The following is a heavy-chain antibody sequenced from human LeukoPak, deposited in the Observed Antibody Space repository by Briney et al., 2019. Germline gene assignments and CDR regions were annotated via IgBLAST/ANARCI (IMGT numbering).Heavy chain of an antibody. Sequence: PSETLSLTCNVSDGSISGYYWNWIRQPPGKGLEWIGYMYSDGSLNYNPSLKRRVTMSVDTSKNQFSLKLSSVTATDTAVYYCARLSVSTYGSFDVWGQGTKVIVSS. CDR1: DGSISGYY. D-gene: IGHD1-26*01. CDR3: ARLSVSTYGSFDV. J-gene: IGHJ3*01. CDR2: MYSDGSL. V-gene: IGHV4-4*09.